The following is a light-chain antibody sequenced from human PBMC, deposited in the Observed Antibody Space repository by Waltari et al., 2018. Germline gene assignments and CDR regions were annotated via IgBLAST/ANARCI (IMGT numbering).Light chain of an antibody. Sequence: ETVLTQSPDILSFSPGERATLSCRASQSVGTYLAWYQQRPGQSPRLLIYDASYKATGIPARFSGGGSETDFTLTISSLQPEDFSVYYCQQRRNWPLTFGGGTRVQI. CDR2: DAS. CDR1: QSVGTY. V-gene: IGKV3-11*01. CDR3: QQRRNWPLT. J-gene: IGKJ4*01.